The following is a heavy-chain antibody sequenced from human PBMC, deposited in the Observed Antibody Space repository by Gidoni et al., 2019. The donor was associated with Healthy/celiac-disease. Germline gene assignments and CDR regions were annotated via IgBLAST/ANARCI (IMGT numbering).Heavy chain of an antibody. CDR3: VKGVVPYYDILTGYYPFDY. D-gene: IGHD3-9*01. V-gene: IGHV3-64D*06. Sequence: EVQLVESGGGLVQPGGSLGLSCSASGFNFSTYAMHWVRQAPGKGLEYVSAISSNGGSTYYADSVKGRFTISRDNSKNTLYLQMSSLRAEDTAVYYCVKGVVPYYDILTGYYPFDYWGQGTLVTVSS. CDR2: ISSNGGST. J-gene: IGHJ4*02. CDR1: GFNFSTYA.